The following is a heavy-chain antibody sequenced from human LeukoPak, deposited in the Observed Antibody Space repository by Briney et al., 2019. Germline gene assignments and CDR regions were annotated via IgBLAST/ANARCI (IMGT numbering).Heavy chain of an antibody. Sequence: RGSLRLSCAASGFTFSSAAMTWVRQAPGKGLEWVSLIASSGGSTYYADSVKGRFTISRDNSKNPLSLQMNSLRVEDTAIYYCAKDIQLSTWGLGTMVTVSS. D-gene: IGHD5-24*01. CDR3: AKDIQLST. J-gene: IGHJ3*01. CDR2: IASSGGST. CDR1: GFTFSSAA. V-gene: IGHV3-23*01.